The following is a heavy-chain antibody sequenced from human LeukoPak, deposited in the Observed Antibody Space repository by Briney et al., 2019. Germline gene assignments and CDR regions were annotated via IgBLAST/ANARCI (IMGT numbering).Heavy chain of an antibody. CDR3: ARRTSGGGLFDY. CDR2: IYYSDNT. CDR1: GGSIRSSSYY. Sequence: SETLSLTCTVSGGSIRSSSYYWGWIRQPPGKGLEWIGSIYYSDNTYYNPSLKSRVTISVDTSKNQFSLRLSSVTAADTAVSYCARRTSGGGLFDYWGQGTLVTVSS. D-gene: IGHD3-10*01. V-gene: IGHV4-39*01. J-gene: IGHJ4*02.